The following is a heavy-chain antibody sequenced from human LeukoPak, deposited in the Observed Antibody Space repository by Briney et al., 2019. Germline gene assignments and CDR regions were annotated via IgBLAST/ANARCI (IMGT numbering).Heavy chain of an antibody. CDR1: GFTFSNYW. V-gene: IGHV3-7*01. CDR2: VKQDGNEK. J-gene: IGHJ4*02. D-gene: IGHD6-13*01. CDR3: ARDPERQQPI. Sequence: PGGSLRLSCAASGFTFSNYWMTWVRQAPGKGLEGVANVKQDGNEKYYVDSVKGRFTISRDNAKNSLYLQMNSLRAEDTAVYYCARDPERQQPIWGQGTLVTVSS.